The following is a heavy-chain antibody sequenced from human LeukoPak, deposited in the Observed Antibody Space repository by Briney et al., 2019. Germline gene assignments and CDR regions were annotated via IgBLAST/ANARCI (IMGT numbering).Heavy chain of an antibody. CDR3: AIAAGWELGY. Sequence: GGPLRLSCAVSGFTSSRHWMSWVRQTPEKGLEWVANIKEDASEENYVDSVKGRFTISRDNAKNSLYLQMNSLRAEDTAVYYCAIAAGWELGYWGQGTLVTVSS. J-gene: IGHJ4*02. D-gene: IGHD6-25*01. CDR1: GFTSSRHW. CDR2: IKEDASEE. V-gene: IGHV3-7*01.